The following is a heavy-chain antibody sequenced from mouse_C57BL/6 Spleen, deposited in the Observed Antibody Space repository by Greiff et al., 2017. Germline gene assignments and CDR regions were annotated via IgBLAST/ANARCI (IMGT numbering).Heavy chain of an antibody. CDR2: ISDGGSYT. J-gene: IGHJ2*01. V-gene: IGHV5-4*01. CDR1: GFTFSSYA. CDR3: ARDFDGYYGKVGYFDY. Sequence: DVQLVESGGGLVKPGGSLKLSCAASGFTFSSYAMSWVRQTPEKRLEWVATISDGGSYTYYPDNVKGRFTISRDNAKNNLYLQMSHLKSEDTAMYYCARDFDGYYGKVGYFDYWGQGTTLTVSS. D-gene: IGHD2-3*01.